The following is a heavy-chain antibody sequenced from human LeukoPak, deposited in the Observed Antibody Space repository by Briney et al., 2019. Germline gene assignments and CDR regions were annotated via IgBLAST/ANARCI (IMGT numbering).Heavy chain of an antibody. CDR1: GFTFSSYG. CDR3: AKDRAVAGSFYFDY. D-gene: IGHD6-19*01. CDR2: TRYDGSNK. V-gene: IGHV3-30*02. J-gene: IGHJ4*02. Sequence: GGSLRLSCAASGFTFSSYGMHWVRQAPGKGLEWVAFTRYDGSNKYYADSVKGRFTISRDNSKNTLYLQMNSLRTEDTAVYYCAKDRAVAGSFYFDYWGQGTLVTVSS.